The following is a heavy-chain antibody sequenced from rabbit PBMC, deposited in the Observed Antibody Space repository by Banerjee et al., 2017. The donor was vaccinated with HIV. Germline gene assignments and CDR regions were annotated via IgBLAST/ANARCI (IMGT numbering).Heavy chain of an antibody. CDR2: INTSTGNT. D-gene: IGHD8-1*01. CDR1: GFSFNNKYV. Sequence: QEQLEESGGDLVKPEGSLTLTCTASGFSFNNKYVMCWVRQAPGKGLEWIACINTSTGNTVYASWAKGRFTISKTSSTTVTLQMTSLTAADTATYFCARAGSGYRQFDLWGPGTLVTVS. V-gene: IGHV1S45*01. J-gene: IGHJ4*01. CDR3: ARAGSGYRQFDL.